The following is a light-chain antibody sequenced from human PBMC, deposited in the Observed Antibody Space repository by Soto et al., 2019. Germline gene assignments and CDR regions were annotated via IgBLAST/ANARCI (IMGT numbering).Light chain of an antibody. CDR2: DVS. CDR3: QQHNVP. V-gene: IGKV1-5*01. Sequence: DSPMTQSPSTLSASVGDRVTITCRASQIFGTWLAWYQQKPGKAPKVLISDVSNLESGVPSRFRGSVSETEVTCALGSLQPGDYATDYCQQHNVPCGQGPKVEIK. J-gene: IGKJ1*01. CDR1: QIFGTW.